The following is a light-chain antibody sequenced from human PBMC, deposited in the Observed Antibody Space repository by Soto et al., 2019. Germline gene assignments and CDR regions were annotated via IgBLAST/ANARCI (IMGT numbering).Light chain of an antibody. Sequence: IVEIQSPATVSLTPGERATVSCRASQSVGSDLAWYHQKPGQAPRLLIYGTSSRGIGIPDRLSGSGSGTDFALTINRLEPEEFAVYFWQQYGRTPAFGQGTKVDIK. J-gene: IGKJ1*01. CDR2: GTS. CDR3: QQYGRTPA. CDR1: QSVGSD. V-gene: IGKV3-20*01.